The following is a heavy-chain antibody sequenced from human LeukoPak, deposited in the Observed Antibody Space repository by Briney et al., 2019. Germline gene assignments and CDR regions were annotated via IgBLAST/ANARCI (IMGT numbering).Heavy chain of an antibody. J-gene: IGHJ5*02. Sequence: PGGSVRLTCAASGFNFNKFSMNWVRQAAARGLEWVSSITTSSSTYYAHAVKGRFTISRDNAENSLYLQMDSLKAEDTAVYYCARDWERSSGPYTWFYLWGQGILVTVSS. CDR1: GFNFNKFS. D-gene: IGHD6-19*01. CDR2: ITTSSST. V-gene: IGHV3-21*01. CDR3: ARDWERSSGPYTWFYL.